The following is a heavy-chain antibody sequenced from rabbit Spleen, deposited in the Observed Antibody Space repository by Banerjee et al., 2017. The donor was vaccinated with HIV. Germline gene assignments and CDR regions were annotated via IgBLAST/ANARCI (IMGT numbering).Heavy chain of an antibody. CDR3: ARDTGSSFSSYGMDL. V-gene: IGHV1S45*01. Sequence: QSLLEESGGRLVKPAASLTISCAACGFFISGSDLLCWVRPPPGKGLEWTACIYASSGGSTYYATWAKGRLTSSTTSSTTVTPQMTSLTAAATATYFCARDTGSSFSSYGMDLWGPGTLVTVS. CDR2: IYASSGGST. CDR1: GFFISGSDL. D-gene: IGHD8-1*01. J-gene: IGHJ6*01.